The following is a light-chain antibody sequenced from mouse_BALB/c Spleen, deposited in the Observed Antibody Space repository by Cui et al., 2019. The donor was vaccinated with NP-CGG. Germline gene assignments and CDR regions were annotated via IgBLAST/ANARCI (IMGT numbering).Light chain of an antibody. V-gene: IGLV1*01. CDR2: GTN. J-gene: IGLJ1*01. CDR1: TGAVTTSNY. Sequence: QAVVTQESALTTSPGETVTLTCRSSTGAVTTSNYATWVKEKPDHLFTGLIGGTNNRAPGVPATITGAQTEDEAIYFCALWYSNHWVFGGGTKLTVL. CDR3: ALWYSNHWV.